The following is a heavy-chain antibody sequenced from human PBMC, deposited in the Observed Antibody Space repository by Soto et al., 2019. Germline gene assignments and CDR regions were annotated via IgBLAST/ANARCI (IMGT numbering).Heavy chain of an antibody. CDR3: ARGVYDYWSGYYAGSGLDV. J-gene: IGHJ6*02. D-gene: IGHD3-3*01. Sequence: QVPLQESGPGLVKPSETLSLTCTVSGDSMSPFYWNWIRQSPGKGLEWIGYIYYSGNTNYNPSLKSRVAISVDTSKNQFYLKLSSVTAADTAVYYCARGVYDYWSGYYAGSGLDVWGRGTTVTVSS. CDR1: GDSMSPFY. V-gene: IGHV4-59*13. CDR2: IYYSGNT.